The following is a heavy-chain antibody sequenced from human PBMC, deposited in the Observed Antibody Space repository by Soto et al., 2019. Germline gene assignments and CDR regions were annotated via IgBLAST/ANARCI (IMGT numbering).Heavy chain of an antibody. CDR2: IYHSGTT. CDR3: ARLMGTAFDL. Sequence: SETLSLTCAVSGGSISSDDWWTWVRQTPGKGLEWIGEIYHSGTTNYNPSLMSRVTIAVDKAKSQFSLRLDSVTAADTAVYFCARLMGTAFDLWGQGTLVTVSS. D-gene: IGHD2-8*01. V-gene: IGHV4-4*02. CDR1: GGSISSDDW. J-gene: IGHJ4*02.